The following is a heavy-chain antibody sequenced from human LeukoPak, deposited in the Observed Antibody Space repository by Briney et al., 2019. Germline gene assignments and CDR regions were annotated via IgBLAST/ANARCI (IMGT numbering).Heavy chain of an antibody. CDR2: ISAYNGNT. Sequence: GASVQVSFKASGYTFTSYGISWVRQAPGQGLEWMGRISAYNGNTNYAQKLQGRVTMTTDTSTSTAYMELRSLISDDTAVYYCARVGPDHYDDVWGSYRSYYFDYWGQGTLVTVSS. J-gene: IGHJ4*02. V-gene: IGHV1-18*01. CDR3: ARVGPDHYDDVWGSYRSYYFDY. CDR1: GYTFTSYG. D-gene: IGHD3-16*02.